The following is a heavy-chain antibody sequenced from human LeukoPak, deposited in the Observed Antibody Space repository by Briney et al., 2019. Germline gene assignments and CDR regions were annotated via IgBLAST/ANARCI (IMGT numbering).Heavy chain of an antibody. V-gene: IGHV3-23*01. CDR3: AKSHSEVQRGYFDC. CDR1: GFTFSSSA. Sequence: GGSLRLSGAASGFTFSSSAMTWVRQAQGKGLEWVSTVSDSGDNTYYADSVKGRFTISRDNSKDTLYLQMSSLRAEDAAVYYCAKSHSEVQRGYFDCWGQGTLVTVSS. CDR2: VSDSGDNT. J-gene: IGHJ4*02. D-gene: IGHD1-1*01.